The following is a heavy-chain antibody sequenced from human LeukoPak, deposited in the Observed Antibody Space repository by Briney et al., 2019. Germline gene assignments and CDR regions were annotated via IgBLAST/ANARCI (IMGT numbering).Heavy chain of an antibody. CDR3: ASPTLVGPYAFDI. CDR1: GGSISSGGYY. CDR2: IYYSGST. J-gene: IGHJ3*02. Sequence: PSETLSLTCTVSGGSISSGGYYWSWIRQHPGKGLEWIGYIYYSGSTYYNPSLKSRVTISVDTSKNQFSLKLSSVTAADTAVYYCASPTLVGPYAFDIWGQGTMVTVSS. V-gene: IGHV4-31*03. D-gene: IGHD1-26*01.